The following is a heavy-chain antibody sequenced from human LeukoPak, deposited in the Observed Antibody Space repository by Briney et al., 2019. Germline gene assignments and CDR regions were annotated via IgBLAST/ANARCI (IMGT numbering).Heavy chain of an antibody. V-gene: IGHV3-21*01. D-gene: IGHD3-16*02. CDR3: ASSYDYVWGSYRPPYFDY. CDR2: ISSSSSYI. J-gene: IGHJ4*02. CDR1: GFTFSSYS. Sequence: GGSLRLSCAASGFTFSSYSMNWVRQAPGKGLEWVSSISSSSSYIYYADSVKGRFTISRDNAKNSLYLQMNSLRAEDTAVYYCASSYDYVWGSYRPPYFDYWGQGTLVTVSS.